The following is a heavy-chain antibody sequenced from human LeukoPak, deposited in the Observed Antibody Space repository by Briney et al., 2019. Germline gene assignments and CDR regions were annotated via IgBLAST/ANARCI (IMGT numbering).Heavy chain of an antibody. CDR2: VSDTGDT. V-gene: IGHV4-59*01. J-gene: IGHJ5*02. CDR1: GVSINGNY. CDR3: ARVFRGVVTSNWFDP. D-gene: IGHD3-3*01. Sequence: PETLSLTCTVSGVSINGNYWTWIRQLPGKGLEWNGFVSDTGDTDYNPSLKSRLTISVDTSKSQLSLSLSSVTAADTALYYCARVFRGVVTSNWFDPWGQGTLVTVSS.